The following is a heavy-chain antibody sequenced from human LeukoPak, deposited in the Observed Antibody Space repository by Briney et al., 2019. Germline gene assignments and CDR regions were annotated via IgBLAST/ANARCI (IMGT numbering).Heavy chain of an antibody. Sequence: GASVKVSCKVSGYTLTELSMHWVRQAPGQGLEWMGRINPNSGGTNYAQKFQGRVTMTRDTSISTAYMELSRLRSDDTAVYYCALSSNYYDSSGYSYWGQGTLVTVSS. CDR1: GYTLTELS. CDR2: INPNSGGT. D-gene: IGHD3-22*01. CDR3: ALSSNYYDSSGYSY. J-gene: IGHJ4*02. V-gene: IGHV1-2*06.